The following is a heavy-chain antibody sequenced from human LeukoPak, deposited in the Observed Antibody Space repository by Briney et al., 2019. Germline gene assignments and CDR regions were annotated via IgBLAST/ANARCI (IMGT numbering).Heavy chain of an antibody. V-gene: IGHV3-30*02. CDR3: AKVGSGSWYLGDY. CDR2: IASDGSNK. D-gene: IGHD6-13*01. J-gene: IGHJ4*02. CDR1: GFTFRTYG. Sequence: SGGSLRLSCAASGFTFRTYGMHWVRQAPGKGLEWVTHIASDGSNKAYGDSVRGRFTVSRDNAKNTVYLQMNSLRAEDTAVYYCAKVGSGSWYLGDYWGQGALVIVSS.